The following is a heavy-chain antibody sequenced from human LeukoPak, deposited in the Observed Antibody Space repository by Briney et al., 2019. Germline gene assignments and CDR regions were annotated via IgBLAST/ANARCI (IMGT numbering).Heavy chain of an antibody. V-gene: IGHV3-7*01. Sequence: SGGSLRLSCAASGFTFSSYWMSWVRQAPGKGREWVANIKQDGSEKYYVDSVKGRFTISRDNAKNSLYLQMNSLRAEDTAVYYCARDFFWTYYYGSGSYIDYWGRGTLVTVSS. CDR2: IKQDGSEK. D-gene: IGHD3-10*01. CDR3: ARDFFWTYYYGSGSYIDY. CDR1: GFTFSSYW. J-gene: IGHJ4*02.